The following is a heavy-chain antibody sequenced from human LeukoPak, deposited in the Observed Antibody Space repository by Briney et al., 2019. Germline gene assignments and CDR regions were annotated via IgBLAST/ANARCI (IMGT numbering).Heavy chain of an antibody. CDR2: IYTAEST. D-gene: IGHD6-6*01. V-gene: IGHV4-61*02. J-gene: IGHJ4*02. CDR3: ARTDGSIGGYFDY. CDR1: GGSSSTGSYD. Sequence: SETLSLTCTVAGGSSSTGSYDWSWIRQTAVRGLEWIGRIYTAESTNNNPSLKRRVTISVATSKNQFSWKLSSVTAADTAVYYCARTDGSIGGYFDYWGQGTLVTVSS.